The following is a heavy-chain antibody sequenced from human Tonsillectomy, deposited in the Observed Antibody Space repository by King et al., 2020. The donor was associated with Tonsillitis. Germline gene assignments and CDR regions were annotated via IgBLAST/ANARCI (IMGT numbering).Heavy chain of an antibody. CDR3: AKDPLLVFGVVSGAFDI. V-gene: IGHV3-30*18. Sequence: VQLVESGGGVVQPGRSLRLSCAASGFPFNNYGMHGVRQAPGKGLEWVAVISFDGSNNYYADSVKGRFTISRDNSRNTLYLQMNSLRAEDTAVYYCAKDPLLVFGVVSGAFDIWGQGTLVTVSS. J-gene: IGHJ3*02. D-gene: IGHD3-3*01. CDR2: ISFDGSNN. CDR1: GFPFNNYG.